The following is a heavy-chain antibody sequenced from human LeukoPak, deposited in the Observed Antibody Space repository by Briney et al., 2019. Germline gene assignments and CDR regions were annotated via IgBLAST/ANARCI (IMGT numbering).Heavy chain of an antibody. Sequence: SETLSLTCTVSGGSISSYYWSWIRQPAGKGLEWIGRIYTSGSTNYNPSLKSRVTMSVDTSKNQFSLKLSSVTAADTAVYYCARDSGIFQNKRYYYYGMDVWGQGTTVTVSS. J-gene: IGHJ6*02. D-gene: IGHD3-10*01. CDR2: IYTSGST. V-gene: IGHV4-4*07. CDR3: ARDSGIFQNKRYYYYGMDV. CDR1: GGSISSYY.